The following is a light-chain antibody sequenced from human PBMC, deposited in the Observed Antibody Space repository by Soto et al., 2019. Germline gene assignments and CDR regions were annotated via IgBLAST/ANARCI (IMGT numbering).Light chain of an antibody. CDR2: KAS. Sequence: DIQMTQSPSSLSASVGDRVTFTCRASQSISNWLAWYQQKPGKAPKLLIYKASTLESGVPSRFSGSGSGTEFTLTISSLQADDFAIYYCQQYNRFSTWTFGQGTKVEIK. V-gene: IGKV1-5*03. CDR1: QSISNW. J-gene: IGKJ1*01. CDR3: QQYNRFSTWT.